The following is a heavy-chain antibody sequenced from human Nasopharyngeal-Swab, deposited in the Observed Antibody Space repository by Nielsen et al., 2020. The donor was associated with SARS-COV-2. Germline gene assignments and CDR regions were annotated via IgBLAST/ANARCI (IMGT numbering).Heavy chain of an antibody. D-gene: IGHD2-15*01. CDR2: ISGSGGST. V-gene: IGHV3-23*01. Sequence: VRQAPGKGLEWVSAISGSGGSTYYADSVKGRFTISRDNAKNSLYLQMNSLRAEDTAVYYCARDRGGGSYSDYWGQGTLVTVSS. J-gene: IGHJ4*02. CDR3: ARDRGGGSYSDY.